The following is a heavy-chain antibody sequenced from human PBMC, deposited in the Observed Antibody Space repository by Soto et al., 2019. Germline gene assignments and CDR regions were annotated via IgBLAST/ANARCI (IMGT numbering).Heavy chain of an antibody. Sequence: EVQLVESGGGLIQPGGSLRLSCAASGFTVTNKDMTWVRQAPGKGLEWVSVIYSGGSTSYADSVKGRFTISRDNSKNILYLQMNSLRAEDTAVYYCARVDYGDYGWYFDLWGRGTLVTVSS. CDR2: IYSGGST. J-gene: IGHJ2*01. CDR3: ARVDYGDYGWYFDL. CDR1: GFTVTNKD. V-gene: IGHV3-53*01. D-gene: IGHD4-17*01.